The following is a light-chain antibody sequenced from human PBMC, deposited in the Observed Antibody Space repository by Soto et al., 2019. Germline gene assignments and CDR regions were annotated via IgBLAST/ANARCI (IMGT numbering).Light chain of an antibody. V-gene: IGKV3-11*01. CDR3: QLRGKWSPP. CDR1: QSVSTY. J-gene: IGKJ4*01. Sequence: EIVLTQSPATLSLSPGERATLSCRASQSVSTYLAWYQQKPGQAPRILIYDASRRATGIPARFSGSGSGTDFTLTISSLEPEDFAVYYCQLRGKWSPPFGGGTKVEIK. CDR2: DAS.